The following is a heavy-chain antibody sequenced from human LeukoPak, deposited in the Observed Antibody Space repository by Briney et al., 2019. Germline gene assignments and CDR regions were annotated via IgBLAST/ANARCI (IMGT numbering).Heavy chain of an antibody. CDR1: GGSISSSSYY. Sequence: SETLSLTCTVSGGSISSSSYYWGWIRQPPGKGLEWIGSIYYSGSTYYNPSLQSRVTISVDTSKNQFSLKLSSVTAADTAVYYCARDRTQYCGGGSCYSAGWFDPWGQGTLVTVSS. CDR3: ARDRTQYCGGGSCYSAGWFDP. D-gene: IGHD2-15*01. V-gene: IGHV4-39*02. CDR2: IYYSGST. J-gene: IGHJ5*02.